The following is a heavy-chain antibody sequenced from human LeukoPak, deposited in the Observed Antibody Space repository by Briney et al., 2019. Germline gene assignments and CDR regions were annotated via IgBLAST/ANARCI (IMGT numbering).Heavy chain of an antibody. CDR2: IKEDGSQK. V-gene: IGHV3-7*01. CDR3: ARAFS. CDR1: GLTLSSQW. J-gene: IGHJ5*02. D-gene: IGHD3-16*01. Sequence: GGSLRLSCAASGLTLSSQWMSWVRQASGKGPEWVANIKEDGSQKSYVDSVKGRFTISRDNAKNSLYLQMNSLRAEDTAIYYCARAFSWGQGTLVTVSS.